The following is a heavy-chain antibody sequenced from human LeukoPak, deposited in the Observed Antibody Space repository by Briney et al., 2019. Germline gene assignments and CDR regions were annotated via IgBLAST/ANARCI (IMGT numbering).Heavy chain of an antibody. J-gene: IGHJ3*02. Sequence: GASVKVSCKASGYTFTSYYMHWVRQAPGQGLEWMGIINPSGGSTSYAQKFQGRVTMTRDTSTSTVYMELSSLRSEGTAVYHCARGYDSSGYYYRAPFDIWGQGTMVTVSS. CDR2: INPSGGST. CDR3: ARGYDSSGYYYRAPFDI. D-gene: IGHD3-22*01. CDR1: GYTFTSYY. V-gene: IGHV1-46*01.